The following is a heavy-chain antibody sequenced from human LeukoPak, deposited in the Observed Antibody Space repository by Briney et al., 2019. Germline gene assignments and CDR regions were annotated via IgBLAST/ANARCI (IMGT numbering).Heavy chain of an antibody. J-gene: IGHJ3*02. D-gene: IGHD1-26*01. V-gene: IGHV4-59*01. Sequence: SETLSLTCTVSGGSISSYYWSWIRQPPGKGLEWIGYIYYSGSTNYNPSLKSRVTISVDTSKNQFSLKLSSVTAADTAAYYCARAVGYSGSYYDDAFDIWGQGTMVTVSS. CDR3: ARAVGYSGSYYDDAFDI. CDR1: GGSISSYY. CDR2: IYYSGST.